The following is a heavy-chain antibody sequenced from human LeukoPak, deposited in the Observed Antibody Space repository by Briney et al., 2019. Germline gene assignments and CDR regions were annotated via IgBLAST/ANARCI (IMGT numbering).Heavy chain of an antibody. J-gene: IGHJ6*02. D-gene: IGHD3-10*01. CDR3: AREDVAGGSGSNYYYYGADV. CDR2: IHYTGST. CDR1: GGSINNYY. Sequence: SETLSLTCTVSGGSINNYYWSWIRQPPGKGLEWIGFIHYTGSTNYNPYLKSRVTISVDTSKNQFSLKLSSVTAADTAVYYCAREDVAGGSGSNYYYYGADVWGQGTTVTVSS. V-gene: IGHV4-59*01.